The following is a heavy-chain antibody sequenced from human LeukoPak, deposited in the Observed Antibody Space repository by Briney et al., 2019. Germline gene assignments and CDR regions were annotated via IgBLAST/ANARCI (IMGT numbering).Heavy chain of an antibody. CDR1: GFTFDDYA. V-gene: IGHV3-9*01. D-gene: IGHD6-13*01. J-gene: IGHJ3*02. CDR2: ISWNSGSI. Sequence: PGGSLRLSCAASGFTFDDYAMHWVRQAPGKGLECVSGISWNSGSIGYADSVKGRFTISRDNAKNSLYLQMNSLRAEDTALYYCAKDIAIAAAGTGVAFDIWGQGTMVTVSS. CDR3: AKDIAIAAAGTGVAFDI.